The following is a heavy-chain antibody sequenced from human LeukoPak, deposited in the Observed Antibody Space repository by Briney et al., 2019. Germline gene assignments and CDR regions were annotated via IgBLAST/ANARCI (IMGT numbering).Heavy chain of an antibody. CDR3: ARDNYQLRRTDHAFDI. D-gene: IGHD2-2*01. J-gene: IGHJ3*02. Sequence: GGSLRLSCAASGFTFSSYWMSWVRQAPGKGLEWVANIKQDGSEKYYVDSVKGRFTISRDNAKNSLYLQMNSFRAGDKAVYYCARDNYQLRRTDHAFDIWGQGTMVTVPS. CDR1: GFTFSSYW. CDR2: IKQDGSEK. V-gene: IGHV3-7*01.